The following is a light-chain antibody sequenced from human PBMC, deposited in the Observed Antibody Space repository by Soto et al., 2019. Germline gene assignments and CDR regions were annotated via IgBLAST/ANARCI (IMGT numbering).Light chain of an antibody. CDR3: QQRSNWPLGT. CDR1: QSITSY. V-gene: IGKV3-11*02. Sequence: EIVLTQFPATLSLSPGERATLAFRASQSITSYLAWYQQKPGQAPRLLIYDVSNRATGTPARFSGSGSGRDFTLTISSLEPEDFAVYYCQQRSNWPLGTFGQGTKVDIK. J-gene: IGKJ1*01. CDR2: DVS.